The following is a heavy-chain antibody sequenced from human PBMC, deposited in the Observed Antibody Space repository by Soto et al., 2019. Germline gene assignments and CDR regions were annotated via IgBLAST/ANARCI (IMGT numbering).Heavy chain of an antibody. CDR3: ARQSGIQVENYYYGMDF. CDR1: GYSFTSYW. J-gene: IGHJ6*02. V-gene: IGHV5-10-1*01. D-gene: IGHD1-26*01. Sequence: PGESLKISCKGSGYSFTSYWISWVRQMPGKGLEWMGRIDPSDSYTNYSPSFQGHVTISADKSISTAYLQWSSLKASDTAMYYCARQSGIQVENYYYGMDFWGQGTTVTVSS. CDR2: IDPSDSYT.